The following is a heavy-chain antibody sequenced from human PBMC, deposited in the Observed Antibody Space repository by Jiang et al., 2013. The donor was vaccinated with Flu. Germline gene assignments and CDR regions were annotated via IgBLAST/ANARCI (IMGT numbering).Heavy chain of an antibody. J-gene: IGHJ4*02. Sequence: GAEVKKPGESLKISCKGSGYSFTSYWIGWVRQMPGKGLEWMGIIYPGDSDTRYSPSFQGQVTISADKSISTAYLQWSSLKASDTAMYYCARHLGLAYCGGDCSGTTDYWGQGTLVTVSS. D-gene: IGHD2-21*02. CDR2: IYPGDSDT. V-gene: IGHV5-51*01. CDR3: ARHLGLAYCGGDCSGTTDY. CDR1: GYSFTSYW.